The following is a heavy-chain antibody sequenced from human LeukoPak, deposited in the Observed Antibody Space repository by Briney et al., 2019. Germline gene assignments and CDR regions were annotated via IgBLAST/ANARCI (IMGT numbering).Heavy chain of an antibody. CDR1: GFTFSSYS. D-gene: IGHD4/OR15-4a*01. CDR2: ISSSSSYI. J-gene: IGHJ4*02. V-gene: IGHV3-21*01. CDR3: ARRAGAYSHPYDY. Sequence: GGSLRLSCAASGFTFSSYSMNWVRQAPGKGLEWVSSISSSSSYIHYADSVRGRFTISRDNAKNSLFLQMNSLRGEDTAVYYCARRAGAYSHPYDYWGQGTLVTVSS.